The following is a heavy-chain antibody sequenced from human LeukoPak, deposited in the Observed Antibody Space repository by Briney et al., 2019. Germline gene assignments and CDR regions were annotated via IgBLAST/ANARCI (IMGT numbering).Heavy chain of an antibody. D-gene: IGHD2-2*01. Sequence: ASVKVSCKASGYTFTSYGITWVRQAPGQGLEWMGWISAYNGNTNYAQKLQGRVTMTTDTSTSTAYLDLRSLRSDDTAVYYCARADGYQLLLHWGQGTLVTVSS. J-gene: IGHJ4*02. CDR3: ARADGYQLLLH. CDR2: ISAYNGNT. V-gene: IGHV1-18*01. CDR1: GYTFTSYG.